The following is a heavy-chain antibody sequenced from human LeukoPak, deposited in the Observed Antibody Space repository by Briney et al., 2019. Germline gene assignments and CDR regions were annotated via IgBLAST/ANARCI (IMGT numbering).Heavy chain of an antibody. CDR3: ARDRGWGLSLAY. J-gene: IGHJ4*02. CDR2: IYYSGST. V-gene: IGHV4-39*07. Sequence: SETLSLTCTVSGGSISSSSYYWGWIRQPPGKGLEWIGSIYYSGSTYYNPSLKSRVTISADTSKNQFSLKLSSVTAADTAVYYCARDRGWGLSLAYWGQGALVTVSS. D-gene: IGHD3-16*02. CDR1: GGSISSSSYY.